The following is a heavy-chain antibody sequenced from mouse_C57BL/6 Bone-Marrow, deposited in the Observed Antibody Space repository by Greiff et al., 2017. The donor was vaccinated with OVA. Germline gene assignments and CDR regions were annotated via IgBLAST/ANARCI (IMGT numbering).Heavy chain of an antibody. CDR1: GYTFTDYN. Sequence: VQLQQSGPELVQPGASVKMSCKASGYTFTDYNMPWVQQSHGKSLEWIGYINPNNGGTSYNQKFKGKATLTVNKSSSTAYMELRSLTSEDSAVYYCARGGYYYGSSWGKGTLVTVSA. V-gene: IGHV1-22*01. CDR2: INPNNGGT. CDR3: ARGGYYYGSS. J-gene: IGHJ3*01. D-gene: IGHD1-1*01.